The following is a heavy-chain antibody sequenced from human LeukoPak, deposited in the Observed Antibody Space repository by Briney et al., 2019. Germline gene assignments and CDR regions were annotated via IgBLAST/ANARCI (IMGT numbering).Heavy chain of an antibody. V-gene: IGHV4-39*01. J-gene: IGHJ6*03. CDR1: GGSISSSSYY. Sequence: PSETLSLTCTVSGGSISSSSYYWGWIRQPPGKGLEWIGSIYYSGSTYYNPSLKSRVTISVDTSKNQFSLKLSSVTAADTAVYYCARLGGWELPIDYYYYYMDVWGKGTTVTISS. CDR3: ARLGGWELPIDYYYYYMDV. CDR2: IYYSGST. D-gene: IGHD1-26*01.